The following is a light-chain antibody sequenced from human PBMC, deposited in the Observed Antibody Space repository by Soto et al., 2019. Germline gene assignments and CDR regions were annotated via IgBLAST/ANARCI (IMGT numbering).Light chain of an antibody. Sequence: DIQMTQSPASLSATVGDRVAITCRASQPISSYLNWYQHQPGKAPTLLIYAASNLQCGVPSRFSGSGSGTNFTLGISSLELQDFATYYCQQTRGAPRTVGPGTKVDIK. V-gene: IGKV1-39*01. CDR1: QPISSY. CDR3: QQTRGAPRT. J-gene: IGKJ2*01. CDR2: AAS.